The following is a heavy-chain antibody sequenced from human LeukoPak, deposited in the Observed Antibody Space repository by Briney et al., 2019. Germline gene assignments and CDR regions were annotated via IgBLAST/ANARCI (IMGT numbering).Heavy chain of an antibody. CDR2: INPNSGGT. V-gene: IGHV1-2*02. D-gene: IGHD3-16*01. CDR3: AGGRFSGQVPYNWFDP. J-gene: IGHJ5*02. Sequence: ASVTVSCKASGYTFTGYYMHWVRQAPGQGLEWMGWINPNSGGTNYAQKFQGRVTMTRDTSISTAYMELSRLRSDDTAVYYCAGGRFSGQVPYNWFDPGGQGTLVTVSS. CDR1: GYTFTGYY.